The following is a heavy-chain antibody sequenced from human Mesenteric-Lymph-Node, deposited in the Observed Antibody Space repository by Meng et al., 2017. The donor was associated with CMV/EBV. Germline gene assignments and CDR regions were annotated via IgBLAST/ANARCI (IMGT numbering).Heavy chain of an antibody. D-gene: IGHD3-10*01. CDR3: ARRSGSGFDY. J-gene: IGHJ4*02. CDR1: GFTFDDYG. CDR2: INSDGSNT. V-gene: IGHV3-74*01. Sequence: LSCAASGFTFDDYGMSWVRQAPGKGLVWVAHINSDGSNTRYADSVKGRFTISRDNAKNTLYLQMNSLRAEDTAIYYCARRSGSGFDYWGQGTLVTVSS.